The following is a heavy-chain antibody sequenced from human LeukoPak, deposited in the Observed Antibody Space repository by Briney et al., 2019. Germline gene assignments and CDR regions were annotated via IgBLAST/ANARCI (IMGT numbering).Heavy chain of an antibody. CDR3: ASLERWLQF. V-gene: IGHV3-48*01. D-gene: IGHD5-24*01. J-gene: IGHJ4*02. CDR2: IGTSSTTI. CDR1: GFTFSSYT. Sequence: GGSLRLSCAASGFTFSSYTMNWVRQPPGKGLEWVSNIGTSSTTIYYADSVKGRFTISRDNSKNTLSLQMNSLRAEDTAVYYCASLERWLQFWGQGTLVTVSS.